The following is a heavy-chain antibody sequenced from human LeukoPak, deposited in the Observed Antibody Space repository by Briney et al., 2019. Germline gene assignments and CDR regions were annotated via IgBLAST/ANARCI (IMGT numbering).Heavy chain of an antibody. V-gene: IGHV4-39*07. CDR3: SRGGEGYGDYEFDY. CDR2: IYYNGNT. J-gene: IGHJ4*02. CDR1: GGSVSSSSYF. Sequence: SETLSLTCTVSGGSVSSSSYFWGWIRQPPGKGLEWIGSIYYNGNTYYNPPLKSRVTISVDTSKNQFSLKLSSVTAADTAVYYCSRGGEGYGDYEFDYWGQGTLVTVSS. D-gene: IGHD4-17*01.